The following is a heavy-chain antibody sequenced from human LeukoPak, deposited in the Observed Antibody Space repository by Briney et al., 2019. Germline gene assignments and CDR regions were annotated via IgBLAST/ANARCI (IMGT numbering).Heavy chain of an antibody. Sequence: GGSLRLSCAASGFTFSSYSMNWVRQAPGKGLEWVSSISSSSSYIYYADSVKGRFTISRDNAKNTLYLQMNSLRAEDTAVYYCAKDVGVRGVSFDYWGQGTLVTVSS. CDR2: ISSSSSYI. CDR1: GFTFSSYS. D-gene: IGHD3-10*01. J-gene: IGHJ4*02. CDR3: AKDVGVRGVSFDY. V-gene: IGHV3-21*04.